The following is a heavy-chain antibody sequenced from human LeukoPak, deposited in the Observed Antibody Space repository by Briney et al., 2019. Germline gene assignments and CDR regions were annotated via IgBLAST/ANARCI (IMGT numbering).Heavy chain of an antibody. CDR2: ISAYNGNT. D-gene: IGHD3-22*01. J-gene: IGHJ5*02. V-gene: IGHV1-18*01. CDR3: ARVDYYDSSGYTNWFDP. Sequence: GASVKVSCKASGYTFTSYGISWVRQAPGQGLEWMGWISAYNGNTNYAQKLQGRVTMTSDTSTSTAYMELRSLRSDDTAVYYCARVDYYDSSGYTNWFDPWGQGTLVTVSS. CDR1: GYTFTSYG.